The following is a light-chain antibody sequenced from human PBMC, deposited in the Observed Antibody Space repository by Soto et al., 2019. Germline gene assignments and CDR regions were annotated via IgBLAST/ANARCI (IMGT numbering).Light chain of an antibody. V-gene: IGKV1-13*02. CDR3: QQFNSYPLT. CDR1: QGISSA. CDR2: DAS. Sequence: AIQLTQSPSSLSASVGDRVTITCRASQGISSALAWYQQKPGRAPKLLIYDASTLESGVPSRFSGSGSGTDFTLTISSLQPEDFLTYYCQQFNSYPLTFGGGTKVDIK. J-gene: IGKJ4*01.